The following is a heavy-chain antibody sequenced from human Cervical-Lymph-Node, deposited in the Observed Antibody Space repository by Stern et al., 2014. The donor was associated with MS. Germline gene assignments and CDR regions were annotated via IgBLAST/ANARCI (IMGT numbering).Heavy chain of an antibody. CDR2: IHYSGTP. J-gene: IGHJ4*02. D-gene: IGHD3-22*01. Sequence: VQLVESGPGLVKPSQTLSLTCTVSGGSISSAGSFWNWIRQYPGKGLQWIGSIHYSGTPQYNPSLESRLTLSVDTSKNQFSRNLISATAADTAVYFCARDLVDSSGTYFEYWGQGIQVTVSS. CDR1: GGSISSAGSF. V-gene: IGHV4-31*03. CDR3: ARDLVDSSGTYFEY.